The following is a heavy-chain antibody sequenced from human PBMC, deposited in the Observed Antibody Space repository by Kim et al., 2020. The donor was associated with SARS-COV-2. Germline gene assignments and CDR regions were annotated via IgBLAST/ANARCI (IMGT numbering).Heavy chain of an antibody. V-gene: IGHV1-46*01. D-gene: IGHD3-10*01. J-gene: IGHJ6*02. Sequence: ASVKVSCKASGYTFTSYYMHWVRQAPGQGLEWMGIINPSGGSTSYAQKFQGRVTMTRDTSTSTVYMELSSLRSEDTAVYYCARVRFPMVRGANYYGMDVWGQGTTVTVSS. CDR1: GYTFTSYY. CDR2: INPSGGST. CDR3: ARVRFPMVRGANYYGMDV.